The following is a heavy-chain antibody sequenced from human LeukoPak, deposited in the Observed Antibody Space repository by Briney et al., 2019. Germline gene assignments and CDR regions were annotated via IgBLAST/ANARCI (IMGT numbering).Heavy chain of an antibody. J-gene: IGHJ4*02. CDR1: GYSFTSYW. CDR3: AREGRSSSPMDY. Sequence: GESLKISCKGSGYSFTSYWITWVRQMPGKGLEWMGRIDPTGSYTNYSPSFQGHVTISADKSISTAYLQWSSLKASDTAMYYCAREGRSSSPMDYWGQGTLVTVSS. CDR2: IDPTGSYT. V-gene: IGHV5-10-1*01. D-gene: IGHD6-6*01.